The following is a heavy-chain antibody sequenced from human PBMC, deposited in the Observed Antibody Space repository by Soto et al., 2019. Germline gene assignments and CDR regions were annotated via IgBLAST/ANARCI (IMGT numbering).Heavy chain of an antibody. Sequence: QVQLQQSGPGLVKPSQTLSLTCAISGDSVSSNSAAWNWIRQSPSRGLEWLGRTYYRSKWYNDYAVSVKSRITINPDTSKNQFSLQLNSVTPEDTAVYYCAREPDIVLMVYAPPPYNWFDPWGQGTLVTVSS. V-gene: IGHV6-1*01. CDR1: GDSVSSNSAA. CDR3: AREPDIVLMVYAPPPYNWFDP. J-gene: IGHJ5*02. CDR2: TYYRSKWYN. D-gene: IGHD2-8*01.